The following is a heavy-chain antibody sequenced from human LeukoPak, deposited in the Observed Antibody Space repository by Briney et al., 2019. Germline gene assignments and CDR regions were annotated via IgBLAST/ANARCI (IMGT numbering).Heavy chain of an antibody. D-gene: IGHD6-19*01. Sequence: GGSLRLSCAASGFTFSSYEMNWVRQAPGKGLEWVLYISSSGSNIYYADSVKGRFTISRDNAKNSLYLQMNSLRADDTAVYYCARVSAWSGFDYWGQGTLVTVSS. CDR3: ARVSAWSGFDY. J-gene: IGHJ4*02. CDR2: ISSSGSNI. CDR1: GFTFSSYE. V-gene: IGHV3-48*03.